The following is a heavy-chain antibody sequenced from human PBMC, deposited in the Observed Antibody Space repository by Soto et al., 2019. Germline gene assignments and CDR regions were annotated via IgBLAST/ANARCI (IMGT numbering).Heavy chain of an antibody. CDR1: GGSISSSNW. CDR3: ARATDEYYYYYGMDV. CDR2: IYHSGST. V-gene: IGHV4-4*02. Sequence: SETLSLTCAVSGGSISSSNWWSWVRQPPGKGLEWIGEIYHSGSTNYNPSLKSRVTISVDKSKNQFSLKLSSVTAADTAVYYCARATDEYYYYYGMDVWGQGTTVTVSS. J-gene: IGHJ6*02. D-gene: IGHD4-17*01.